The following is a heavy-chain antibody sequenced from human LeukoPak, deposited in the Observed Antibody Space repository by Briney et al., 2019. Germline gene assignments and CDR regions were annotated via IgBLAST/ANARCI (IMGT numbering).Heavy chain of an antibody. V-gene: IGHV3-7*01. CDR2: IKQDGSEK. Sequence: GGSPRLSCAASGFTFSSYWMSWVRQAPGKGLEWVANIKQDGSEKYYVDSVKGRFTISRDNAKNSLYLQMNSLRAEDRAVYYCARVEDEWQRFGGYYYYMDVWGKGTTVTVSS. CDR1: GFTFSSYW. J-gene: IGHJ6*03. D-gene: IGHD5-12*01. CDR3: ARVEDEWQRFGGYYYYMDV.